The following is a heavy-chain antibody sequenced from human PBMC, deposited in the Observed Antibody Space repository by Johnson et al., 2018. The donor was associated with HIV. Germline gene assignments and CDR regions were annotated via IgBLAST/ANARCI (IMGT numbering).Heavy chain of an antibody. CDR1: GFTFSSYG. D-gene: IGHD3-22*01. Sequence: QVQLVESGGGLVQPGGSLRLSCAASGFTFSSYGMHWVRQAPGKGLEWVAFIRYDGSNKYYADSVKCRFPISRDNSKNTLDLQMNSLRAEDTAVYYCATSYYYDSSYDAFDIWGQGTMVTVSS. J-gene: IGHJ3*02. CDR2: IRYDGSNK. V-gene: IGHV3-30*02. CDR3: ATSYYYDSSYDAFDI.